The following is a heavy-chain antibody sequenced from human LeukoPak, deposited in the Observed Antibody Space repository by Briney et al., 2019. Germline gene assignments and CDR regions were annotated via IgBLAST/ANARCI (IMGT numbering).Heavy chain of an antibody. CDR3: TLYDSGKIDY. D-gene: IGHD3-10*01. J-gene: IGHJ4*02. V-gene: IGHV3-15*01. Sequence: GGSLRLSCAASGFTFSNAWMTWVRQAPGKGLEWVGRITSKTDGETALYAAPVKGRLTISRDDSQNTLYLQMNSLKIEDTAVCYCTLYDSGKIDYWGQGALVTVSS. CDR2: ITSKTDGETA. CDR1: GFTFSNAW.